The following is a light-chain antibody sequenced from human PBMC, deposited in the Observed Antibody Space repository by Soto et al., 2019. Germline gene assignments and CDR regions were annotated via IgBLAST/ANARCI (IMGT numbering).Light chain of an antibody. V-gene: IGLV1-40*01. Sequence: QAVVTQPPSVSGAPGQRVTISCTGSGSNIGAGYDVHWYQQLPGTAPKLVIYGNNNRPSGVPDRFSGSKSGTSASLAITGLENEDEADYYCQSYDSSLSGFYVFGTGTKVTVL. J-gene: IGLJ1*01. CDR2: GNN. CDR3: QSYDSSLSGFYV. CDR1: GSNIGAGYD.